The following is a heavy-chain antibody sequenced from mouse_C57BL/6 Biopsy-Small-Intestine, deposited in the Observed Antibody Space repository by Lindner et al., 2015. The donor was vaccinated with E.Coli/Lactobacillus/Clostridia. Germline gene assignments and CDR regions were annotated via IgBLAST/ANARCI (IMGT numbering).Heavy chain of an antibody. J-gene: IGHJ2*01. CDR3: GSYYGYY. V-gene: IGHV1-66*01. CDR1: GYSFTSYY. D-gene: IGHD2-9*01. CDR2: IYPGSGNT. Sequence: VQLQESGPELVKPGASVKISCKASGYSFTSYYIHWVKQRPGQGLEWIGWIYPGSGNTKYNEKFKGKATLTADTSSSTAYMQLSSLTSEDSAVYYCGSYYGYYWGQGTTLTVSS.